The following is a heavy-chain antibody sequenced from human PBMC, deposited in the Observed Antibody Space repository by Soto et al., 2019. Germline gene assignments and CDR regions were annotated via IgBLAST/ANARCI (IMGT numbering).Heavy chain of an antibody. J-gene: IGHJ4*02. D-gene: IGHD1-26*01. CDR2: ISGSGDST. CDR1: GFTFSSYA. CDR3: ARRGSGSYYDY. V-gene: IGHV3-23*01. Sequence: EVRLLESGGGLVQPGGSLRLSCAASGFTFSSYAMRWARQAPVKGLEWVSAISGSGDSTYYADSVKGRFTISRDNSKNTLYLQMNSLRAEDTAVYYCARRGSGSYYDYWGQGTLATVSS.